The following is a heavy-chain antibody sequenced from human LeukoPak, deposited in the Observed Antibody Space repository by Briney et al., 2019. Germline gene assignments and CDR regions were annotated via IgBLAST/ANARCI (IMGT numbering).Heavy chain of an antibody. J-gene: IGHJ3*02. Sequence: GESLKISCQGSGYSFTNYWIGWVRQMPGKGLEWMGIIYPGDSDIRYSPSFQGQVTISADKSISTAYLQWSSLKASDTAMYYCAMPPTYYYDSSGYYYDAFDIWGQGTMVTVSS. CDR3: AMPPTYYYDSSGYYYDAFDI. V-gene: IGHV5-51*01. CDR1: GYSFTNYW. CDR2: IYPGDSDI. D-gene: IGHD3-22*01.